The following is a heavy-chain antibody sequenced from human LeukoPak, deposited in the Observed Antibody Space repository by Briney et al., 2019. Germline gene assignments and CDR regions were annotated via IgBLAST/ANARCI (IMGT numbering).Heavy chain of an antibody. CDR1: GFTFSSYG. CDR3: AKGCASSGYYPVDY. D-gene: IGHD3-22*01. CDR2: ISGSGGST. V-gene: IGHV3-23*01. Sequence: GRSLRLSCAASGFTFSSYGMRWVRQAPGKGLEWVSAISGSGGSTYYADSVKGRFTISRDNSKNTLYLQMNSLRAEDTAVYYCAKGCASSGYYPVDYWGQGTLVTVSS. J-gene: IGHJ4*02.